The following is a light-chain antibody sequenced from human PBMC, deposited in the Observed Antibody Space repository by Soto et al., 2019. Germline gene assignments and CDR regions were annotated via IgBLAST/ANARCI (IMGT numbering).Light chain of an antibody. Sequence: QSALTQPASVSGSPGQSITISCTGSSNDVGGYNYVSWYQQHPGQAPKLIIYEVSDRPSGVSPRFSGSKSGNTASLTISGLQVEDEADYFCTSYTSTFPYVFGSGTKLTVL. CDR2: EVS. V-gene: IGLV2-14*01. CDR1: SNDVGGYNY. CDR3: TSYTSTFPYV. J-gene: IGLJ1*01.